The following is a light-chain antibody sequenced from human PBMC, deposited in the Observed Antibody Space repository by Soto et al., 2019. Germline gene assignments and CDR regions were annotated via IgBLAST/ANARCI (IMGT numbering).Light chain of an antibody. V-gene: IGKV1-5*03. J-gene: IGKJ1*01. CDR3: QHYNSYSEA. CDR2: KAS. CDR1: QGIRSY. Sequence: IQLTQSPSSLSASVGDRVAITCRASQGIRSYLAWYQQKPGEAPKLLIYKASTLKSGVPSRFSGSGSGTEFTLTISSLQPDDFATHYCQHYNSYSEAFGQGTKVDIK.